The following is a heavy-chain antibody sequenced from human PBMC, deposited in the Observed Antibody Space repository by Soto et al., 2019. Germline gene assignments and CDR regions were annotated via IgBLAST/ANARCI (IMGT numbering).Heavy chain of an antibody. CDR2: ISYDGSNK. CDR3: ARGSSSWNTPDISGMDV. V-gene: IGHV3-30-3*01. D-gene: IGHD6-13*01. Sequence: LILSCPASGFALSSYAVHLVDQAPGKGLEWVAVISYDGSNKYYADSVKGRFTISRDNSKNTLYLQMNSLRAEDTAVYHCARGSSSWNTPDISGMDVWAQATTVTVYS. CDR1: GFALSSYA. J-gene: IGHJ6*01.